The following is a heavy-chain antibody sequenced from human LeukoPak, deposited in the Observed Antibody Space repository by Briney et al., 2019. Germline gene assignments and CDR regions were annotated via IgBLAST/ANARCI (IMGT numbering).Heavy chain of an antibody. CDR2: ISGSGGST. D-gene: IGHD6-19*01. J-gene: IGHJ4*02. V-gene: IGHV3-23*01. Sequence: GGSLRLSCAASGFTFTSYAMSWVPEAPGKGLERVSAISGSGGSTYYADSVKGRFTISRDNSKNTLYLQMNSLRAEDTAVYYCAKDVLYSSGWYIDYWGQGTLVTVSS. CDR3: AKDVLYSSGWYIDY. CDR1: GFTFTSYA.